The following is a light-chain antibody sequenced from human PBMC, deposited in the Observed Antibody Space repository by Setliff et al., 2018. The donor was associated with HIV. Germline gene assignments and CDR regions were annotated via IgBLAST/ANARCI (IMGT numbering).Light chain of an antibody. Sequence: QSVLTQPASVSGTPGQSITISCTGSSSDIGTYDRVSWYQQRPDGGPRLIIYDVIHRPSGVPHRFSGSKSGNTASLTISGLQTEDEADYYCMSYLSTNSYVFGTWTKVTVL. CDR1: SSDIGTYDR. CDR2: DVI. V-gene: IGLV2-14*03. J-gene: IGLJ1*01. CDR3: MSYLSTNSYV.